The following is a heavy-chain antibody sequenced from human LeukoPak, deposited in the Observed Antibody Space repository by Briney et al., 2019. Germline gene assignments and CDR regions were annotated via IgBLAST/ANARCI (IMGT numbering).Heavy chain of an antibody. CDR1: GYSFTSYW. V-gene: IGHV5-10-1*01. CDR2: IDPSDSYT. J-gene: IGHJ4*02. Sequence: GESLQISCKGSGYSFTSYWISWVRQMPGKGLEWMGRIDPSDSYTNYSPSFQGHVTISADKSISTAYLQWSSLKASDTAMYYCARHSRGYSYGYQLDYWGQGTLVTVSS. D-gene: IGHD5-18*01. CDR3: ARHSRGYSYGYQLDY.